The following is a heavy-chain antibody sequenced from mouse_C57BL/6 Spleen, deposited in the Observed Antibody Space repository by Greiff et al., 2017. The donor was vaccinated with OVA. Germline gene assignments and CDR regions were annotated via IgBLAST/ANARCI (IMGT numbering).Heavy chain of an antibody. D-gene: IGHD1-1*01. CDR1: GYTFTRYW. Sequence: QVQLQQPGAELVKPGASVKVSYKASGYTFTRYWMHWVKQRPGQGLEWIGRIHPSDSDTNYNQKFKGKATLTVDKSSSTAYMQLSSLTSEDSAVYYCAIYYGSPWFAYWGQGTLVTVSA. J-gene: IGHJ3*01. V-gene: IGHV1-74*01. CDR2: IHPSDSDT. CDR3: AIYYGSPWFAY.